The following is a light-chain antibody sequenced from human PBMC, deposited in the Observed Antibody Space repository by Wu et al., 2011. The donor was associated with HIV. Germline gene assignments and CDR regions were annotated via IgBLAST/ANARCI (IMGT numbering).Light chain of an antibody. J-gene: IGKJ5*01. CDR1: QSVSNY. V-gene: IGKV3-11*01. CDR2: DAS. CDR3: QQRSNWPPIT. Sequence: ETATLSCRASQSVSNYLAWYQQKPGQAPRLLIYDASNRATGIPARFSGSGSGTDFTLTISSLEPEDFAVYFCQQRSNWPPITFGQGTRLEIK.